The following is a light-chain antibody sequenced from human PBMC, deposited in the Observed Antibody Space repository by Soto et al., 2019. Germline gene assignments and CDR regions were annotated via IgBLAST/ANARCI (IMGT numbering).Light chain of an antibody. CDR2: DAS. Sequence: EIVLTQSPATLSLSPGERANLSCRASQSVSSYLAWYQQKPGQAPRLLIYDASNRATGIPARFSGSGSGTEFTLTISSLEPEDFAVYYCQQRSNWITFGQGTRLEIK. V-gene: IGKV3-11*01. J-gene: IGKJ5*01. CDR1: QSVSSY. CDR3: QQRSNWIT.